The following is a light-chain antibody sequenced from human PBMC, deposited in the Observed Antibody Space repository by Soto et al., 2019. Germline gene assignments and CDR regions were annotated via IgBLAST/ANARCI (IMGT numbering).Light chain of an antibody. CDR1: QSISSY. CDR2: AAS. J-gene: IGKJ4*01. V-gene: IGKV1-39*01. Sequence: DIQMTQSPSSLSASIGDRVTITCRASQSISSYLNWFQQKPGEAPKLLIQAASSLQSGVPSRFSGSGSGTDFTLTINSLQPEDFAVYYCQQRSNWPLTFGGGTKVEIK. CDR3: QQRSNWPLT.